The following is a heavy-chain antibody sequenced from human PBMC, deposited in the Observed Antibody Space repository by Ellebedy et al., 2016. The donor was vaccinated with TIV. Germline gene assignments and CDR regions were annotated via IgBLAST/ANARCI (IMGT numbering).Heavy chain of an antibody. J-gene: IGHJ4*02. CDR2: IYHSGST. CDR1: GASVSSSY. D-gene: IGHD5-18*01. Sequence: MPSETLSLTCTVSGASVSSSYWSWIRQPPGKGLEWIGDIYHSGSTNYNPSLKSRVTISVDKSKNQFSLKVSSVTAADTAVYFCAREDDNTAMALDYWGQGTLVSVSS. CDR3: AREDDNTAMALDY. V-gene: IGHV4-34*01.